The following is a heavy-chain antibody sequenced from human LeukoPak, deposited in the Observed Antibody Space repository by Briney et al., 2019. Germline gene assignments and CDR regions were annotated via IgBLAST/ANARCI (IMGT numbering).Heavy chain of an antibody. V-gene: IGHV4-4*02. Sequence: PSETLSLTCAVSGGSISRSNWRSWVRQPPGKGLEWIAEIYHSGSTNCNPSLKSRVTISVDSSTNHFSLRLTSVTAADTAIYYCAAMTTVTMYSYFFDSWGQGTLLTVSS. CDR2: IYHSGST. J-gene: IGHJ4*02. CDR3: AAMTTVTMYSYFFDS. CDR1: GGSISRSNW. D-gene: IGHD4-17*01.